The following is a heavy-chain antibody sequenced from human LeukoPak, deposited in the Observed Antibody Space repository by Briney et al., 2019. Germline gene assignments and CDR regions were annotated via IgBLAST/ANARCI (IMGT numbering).Heavy chain of an antibody. V-gene: IGHV1-2*02. J-gene: IGHJ5*02. Sequence: ASAKVSCKASGYTFTDYYLHWVRQAPGQGLEWMGWINPNSGGTNYAQKFQGRVTMTRDTSISTAYMELSRLRSDDTAVYYCARESVSLYYYDSSGYLAPGTRWFDPWGQGTLVTVSS. CDR3: ARESVSLYYYDSSGYLAPGTRWFDP. CDR2: INPNSGGT. D-gene: IGHD3-22*01. CDR1: GYTFTDYY.